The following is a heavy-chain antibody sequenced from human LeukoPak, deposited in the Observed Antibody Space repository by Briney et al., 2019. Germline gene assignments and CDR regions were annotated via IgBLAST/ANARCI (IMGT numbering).Heavy chain of an antibody. CDR1: GYTFTSYG. D-gene: IGHD4-17*01. CDR2: ISAYNGNT. J-gene: IGHJ4*02. V-gene: IGHV1-18*01. CDR3: ARDLWYGDYGGY. Sequence: ASVKVSCKSSGYTFTSYGISWVRQAPGQGLEWMGWISAYNGNTNYAQKLQGRVTMTTDTSTSTAYMELRSLRSDDTAVYYCARDLWYGDYGGYWGQGTLVTVSS.